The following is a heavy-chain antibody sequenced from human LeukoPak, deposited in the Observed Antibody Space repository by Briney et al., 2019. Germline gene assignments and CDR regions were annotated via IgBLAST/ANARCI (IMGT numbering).Heavy chain of an antibody. V-gene: IGHV1-46*01. CDR3: ARDNIVVVPAAMRDLHGAYAFDI. CDR2: INPSGGST. Sequence: ASVKVSCKASGYTFTSYYMHWVRQAPGQGLEWMGIINPSGGSTSYAQKFQGRVTMTRDTSTSTVYMELSSLRSEDTAVYYCARDNIVVVPAAMRDLHGAYAFDIWGQGTMVTVSS. CDR1: GYTFTSYY. D-gene: IGHD2-2*01. J-gene: IGHJ3*02.